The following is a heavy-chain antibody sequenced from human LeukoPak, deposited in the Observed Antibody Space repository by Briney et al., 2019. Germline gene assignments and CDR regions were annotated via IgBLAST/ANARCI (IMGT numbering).Heavy chain of an antibody. D-gene: IGHD6-6*01. J-gene: IGHJ4*02. Sequence: GGSLRLSCATSGFTFSDYYMTWIRQSPGKGLEWVASMGSSGSHIYYADSVKGRFTISRDNAQNSLYLQLNSLGAEDTAVYYCARRGGSSSRRSPIDYWGQGTLVTVSS. V-gene: IGHV3-11*04. CDR1: GFTFSDYY. CDR3: ARRGGSSSRRSPIDY. CDR2: MGSSGSHI.